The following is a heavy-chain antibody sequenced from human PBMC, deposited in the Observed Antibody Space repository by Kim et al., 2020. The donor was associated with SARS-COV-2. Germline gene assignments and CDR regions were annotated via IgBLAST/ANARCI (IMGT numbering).Heavy chain of an antibody. J-gene: IGHJ1*01. CDR3: TRFIGDCNEGSCYLEY. CDR1: GFSLGSYS. V-gene: IGHV3-48*02. Sequence: GGSLRLSCEASGFSLGSYSMNWVRQAPGKGLEWVSYKSGSGDAIYYLDSVTGRFTNYRENAKKLMYLHRWCLRDEDTAVYYCTRFIGDCNEGSCYLEY. CDR2: KSGSGDAI. D-gene: IGHD3-22*01.